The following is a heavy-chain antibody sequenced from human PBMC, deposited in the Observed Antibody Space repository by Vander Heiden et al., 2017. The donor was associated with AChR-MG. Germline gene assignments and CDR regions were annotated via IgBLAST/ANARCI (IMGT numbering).Heavy chain of an antibody. CDR3: ASYSSGWYGDFDY. D-gene: IGHD6-19*01. J-gene: IGHJ4*02. Sequence: EVQRVESGGGLVKPGGSLRLSCAASGFTFSSYSMNWVRQAPGKGLEWVSSISSSSSYIYYADSVKGRFTISRDNAKNSLYLQMNSLRAEDTAVYYCASYSSGWYGDFDYWGQGTLVTVSS. CDR2: ISSSSSYI. V-gene: IGHV3-21*01. CDR1: GFTFSSYS.